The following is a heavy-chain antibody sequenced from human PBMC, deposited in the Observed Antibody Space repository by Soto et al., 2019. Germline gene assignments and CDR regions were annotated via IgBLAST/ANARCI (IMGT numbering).Heavy chain of an antibody. CDR1: GASISSGDYY. CDR3: ARSNYVLGAFDV. V-gene: IGHV4-30-4*08. Sequence: QVQLQESGPGLVKPSETLSLTCTVSGASISSGDYYCSWIRQSPGKGLQWNGFIFHSGETYYTPSLERRISISIDASKNQSSLNLNSVTAADTAVYFCARSNYVLGAFDVWGPGTVVTVSS. D-gene: IGHD3-10*02. J-gene: IGHJ3*01. CDR2: IFHSGET.